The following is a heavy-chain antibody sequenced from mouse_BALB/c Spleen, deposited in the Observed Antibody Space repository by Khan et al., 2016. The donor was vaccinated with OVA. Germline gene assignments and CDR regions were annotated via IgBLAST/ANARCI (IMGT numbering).Heavy chain of an antibody. J-gene: IGHJ2*01. CDR3: ARGNYYGYYFDY. Sequence: EVQLVESGPGLVKPSQSLPLTCTVTGYSITSGYAWNWIRQFPGNKLEWMGYISYSGGTSYNPSLKSRISITRDTSKNQFFLQLNSVTTEDTATYYCARGNYYGYYFDYWGQGTPLTVSS. CDR1: GYSITSGYA. V-gene: IGHV3-2*02. CDR2: ISYSGGT. D-gene: IGHD1-1*01.